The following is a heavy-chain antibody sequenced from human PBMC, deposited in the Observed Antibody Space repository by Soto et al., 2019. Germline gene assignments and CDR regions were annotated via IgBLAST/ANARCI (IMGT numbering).Heavy chain of an antibody. V-gene: IGHV3-30*18. J-gene: IGHJ6*02. Sequence: QVQLVESGGGVVQPGRSLRLSCAASGFTFSSYGMHWVRQAPGKGLEWVAVISYDGSNKYYADSVKGRFTISRDNSKNTLYLQMNSLRAEDTAVYYCAKDLYGSGSYTYYYYGMDVWGQGTTVTVSS. D-gene: IGHD3-10*01. CDR1: GFTFSSYG. CDR3: AKDLYGSGSYTYYYYGMDV. CDR2: ISYDGSNK.